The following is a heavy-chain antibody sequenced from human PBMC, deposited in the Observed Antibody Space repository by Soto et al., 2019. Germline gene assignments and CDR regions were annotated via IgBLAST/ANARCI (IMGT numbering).Heavy chain of an antibody. J-gene: IGHJ4*02. V-gene: IGHV4-61*10. CDR2: LYNDERT. Sequence: SETLSLTCTVSGGSVSSGSHYWSWIRQPAGKGLEWLGRLYNDERTNYNPSLKSRVTMSMDTSKNQFSLKLTSVTAADSAVYFCAREPLAHSYFDFWGQGILVTVSS. CDR3: AREPLAHSYFDF. CDR1: GGSVSSGSHY.